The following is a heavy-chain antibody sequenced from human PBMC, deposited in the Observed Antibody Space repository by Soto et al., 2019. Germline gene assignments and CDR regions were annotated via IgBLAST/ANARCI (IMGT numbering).Heavy chain of an antibody. CDR2: ISYDGSNK. Sequence: PGGSLRLSCAASGFTFSNYGIHWVRQAPGKGLEWVAVISYDGSNKFYADSVKGRFTISRDNSKNTLYLHMNSLRAEDTALYYCAKGMWAVVIPAASLDVWGKGTTVTVSS. D-gene: IGHD2-2*01. V-gene: IGHV3-30*18. CDR3: AKGMWAVVIPAASLDV. J-gene: IGHJ6*04. CDR1: GFTFSNYG.